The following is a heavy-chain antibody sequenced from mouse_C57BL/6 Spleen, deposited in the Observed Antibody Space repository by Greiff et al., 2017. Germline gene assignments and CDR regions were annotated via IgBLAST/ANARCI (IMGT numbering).Heavy chain of an antibody. D-gene: IGHD2-5*01. CDR1: GYTFTSYW. J-gene: IGHJ4*01. CDR2: IDPSDSYT. Sequence: VKLQQPGTELVKPGASVKLSCKASGYTFTSYWMQWVKQRPGQGLEWIGEIDPSDSYTNYNQKFKGKATLTVDTSSSTAYMQLSSLTSEDSAVYYCARRRSNYVPYAMDYWGQGTSVTVSS. CDR3: ARRRSNYVPYAMDY. V-gene: IGHV1-50*01.